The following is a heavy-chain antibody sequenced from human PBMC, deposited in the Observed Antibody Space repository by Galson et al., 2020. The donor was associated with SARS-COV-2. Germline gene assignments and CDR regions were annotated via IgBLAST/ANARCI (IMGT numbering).Heavy chain of an antibody. D-gene: IGHD3-22*01. CDR1: GYTFTSYD. J-gene: IGHJ4*02. V-gene: IGHV1-8*01. Sequence: ASVKVSCKASGYTFTSYDINWVRQATGQGLEWMGWMNPNSGNTGYAQKFQGRVTMTRNTSISTAYMELSSLRSEDTAVYYCAERVYDSNGYFDYWGQGTLVTVSS. CDR2: MNPNSGNT. CDR3: AERVYDSNGYFDY.